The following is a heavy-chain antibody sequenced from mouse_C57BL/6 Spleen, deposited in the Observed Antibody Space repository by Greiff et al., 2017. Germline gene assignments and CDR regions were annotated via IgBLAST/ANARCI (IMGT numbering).Heavy chain of an antibody. CDR2: IYPGDGDT. Sequence: VQLQQSGPELVKPGASVKISCKASGYAFSSSWMNWVKQRPGKGLEWIGRIYPGDGDTNYNGKFKGKATLTADKSSSTAYMQLSSLTSEDSAVYFCARGSYSNYEYFDVWGTGTTVTVSS. CDR3: ARGSYSNYEYFDV. D-gene: IGHD2-5*01. J-gene: IGHJ1*03. CDR1: GYAFSSSW. V-gene: IGHV1-82*01.